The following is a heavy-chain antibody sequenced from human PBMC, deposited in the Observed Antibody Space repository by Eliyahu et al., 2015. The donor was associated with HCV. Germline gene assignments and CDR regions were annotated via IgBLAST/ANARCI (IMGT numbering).Heavy chain of an antibody. J-gene: IGHJ5*02. Sequence: QVQLQESGPGLVKPSQTLSLXCTXSGXSISRGGYYWSWIRQHPGKGLEWIGYIYYSGSTYYNPSLKSRVTISVDTSKNQFSLKLSSVTAADTAVYYCARVRIAGKRVSWFDPWGQGTLVTVSS. D-gene: IGHD6-13*01. CDR2: IYYSGST. CDR3: ARVRIAGKRVSWFDP. CDR1: GXSISRGGYY. V-gene: IGHV4-31*03.